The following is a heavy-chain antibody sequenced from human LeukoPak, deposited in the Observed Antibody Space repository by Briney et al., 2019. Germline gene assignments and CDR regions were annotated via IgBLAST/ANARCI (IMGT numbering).Heavy chain of an antibody. J-gene: IGHJ5*02. CDR1: GLTFSNSA. CDR3: AKRYSDGGFDP. Sequence: GGSLRLSCVASGLTFSNSAMTWVRQGPGKGLEWVSSISGETNNTYYSDSVKGRFTVSRDNSKNTVFLQMNDLTIEDTAIYYCAKRYSDGGFDPWGQGTLVTVSS. V-gene: IGHV3-23*01. CDR2: ISGETNNT. D-gene: IGHD3-10*01.